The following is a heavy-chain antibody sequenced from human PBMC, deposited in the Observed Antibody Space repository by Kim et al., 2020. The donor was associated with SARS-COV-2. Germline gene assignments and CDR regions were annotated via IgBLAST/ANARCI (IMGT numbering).Heavy chain of an antibody. V-gene: IGHV1-46*01. CDR3: ASEYNGLAF. D-gene: IGHD1-20*01. CDR2: INPSGGST. J-gene: IGHJ4*02. Sequence: ASVKVSCKASGYTFTGYIMQWARQAPGQGLEWMGMINPSGGSTTYAQKFQGRITMTRDTSTSTLYMELSSLRFEDTAVYYCASEYNGLAFWGQGTLLTVS. CDR1: GYTFTGYI.